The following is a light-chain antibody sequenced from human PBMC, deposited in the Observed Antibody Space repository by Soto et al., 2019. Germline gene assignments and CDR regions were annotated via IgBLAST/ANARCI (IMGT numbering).Light chain of an antibody. CDR2: GVS. J-gene: IGKJ4*01. CDR1: QGVTPAY. Sequence: EIVLTQSPGTLSLSPGERATLSCRASQGVTPAYLAWYQQRPGQAPRLLIYGVSNRASGIPDRFSGSVSGTDFTLTISGLEPEDSAVYYCQQYDRIPGFTFGGGTKVEI. CDR3: QQYDRIPGFT. V-gene: IGKV3-20*01.